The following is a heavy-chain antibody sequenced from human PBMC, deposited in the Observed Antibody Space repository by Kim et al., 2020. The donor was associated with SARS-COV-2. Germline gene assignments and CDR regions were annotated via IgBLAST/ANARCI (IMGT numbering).Heavy chain of an antibody. CDR1: GFTFNSHA. D-gene: IGHD2-2*01. V-gene: IGHV3-23*01. CDR3: AKEGILGSAVASDFDL. J-gene: IGHJ2*01. Sequence: GGSLRLSCAASGFTFNSHAMHWVRQAPGKGLEWVSTISDTGGSTYYADSLKGRFTISRDNSRNTLYLQMNSLRTVDTAVYYCAKEGILGSAVASDFDLWG. CDR2: ISDTGGST.